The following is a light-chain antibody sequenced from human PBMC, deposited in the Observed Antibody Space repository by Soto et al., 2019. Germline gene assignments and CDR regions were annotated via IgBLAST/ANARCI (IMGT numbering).Light chain of an antibody. V-gene: IGLV2-11*01. Sequence: QSVLTQPRSVSGSPGQSVTISCTGPTIDDGTSNYVSWYQQHPGKVPKLMIYDVSERPSGVPDRFSGSKSGDTASLTISGLQAEDEADYYCNSYTSTNTWVFGTGTKVTVL. CDR3: NSYTSTNTWV. J-gene: IGLJ1*01. CDR1: TIDDGTSNY. CDR2: DVS.